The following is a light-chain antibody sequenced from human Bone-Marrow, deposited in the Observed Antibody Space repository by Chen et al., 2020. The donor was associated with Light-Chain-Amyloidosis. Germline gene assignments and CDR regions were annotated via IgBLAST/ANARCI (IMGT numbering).Light chain of an antibody. CDR3: QQRSNWPLT. J-gene: IGKJ4*01. Sequence: EIVLTQSPATLSLPPGERATLSCRASQSVSSYLAWYQQKPGQAPRLLIYDASNRATGIPARFSGSGSGTDFTLTIRSLEPEDFAVYYCQQRSNWPLTFGGGTKVELK. CDR1: QSVSSY. CDR2: DAS. V-gene: IGKV3-11*01.